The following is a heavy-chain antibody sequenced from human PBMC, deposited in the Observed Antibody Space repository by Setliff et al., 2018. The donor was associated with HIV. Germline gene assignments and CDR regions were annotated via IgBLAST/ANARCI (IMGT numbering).Heavy chain of an antibody. Sequence: SETLSLTCAVYGGSFSDYFWTWIRQPPGKGLDWIGNIFYTGNTYYNPSLKSRVTISVDTSKNQFSLRLNSVTAADTAVYFCARGDYYDSTGYEGLDSWGRGTLVTVSS. V-gene: IGHV4-34*01. CDR1: GGSFSDYF. J-gene: IGHJ4*02. D-gene: IGHD3-22*01. CDR2: IFYTGNT. CDR3: ARGDYYDSTGYEGLDS.